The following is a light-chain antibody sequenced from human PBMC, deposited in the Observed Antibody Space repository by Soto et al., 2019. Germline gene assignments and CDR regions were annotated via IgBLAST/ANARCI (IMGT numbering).Light chain of an antibody. CDR1: QSVSSN. Sequence: EIVMTQSPATLSVSPGERATLSCRASQSVSSNLAWYQQKPGQAPRLLIYGASTRDTGIPARFSGSGSGTEFTLTISSLQSEDFAVYYCQQYNNWPHTIGGGTKVEIK. V-gene: IGKV3-15*01. CDR3: QQYNNWPHT. CDR2: GAS. J-gene: IGKJ4*01.